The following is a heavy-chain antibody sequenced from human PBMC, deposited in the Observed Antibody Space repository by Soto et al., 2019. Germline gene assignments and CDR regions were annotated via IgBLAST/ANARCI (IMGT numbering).Heavy chain of an antibody. CDR1: GFTFSSYG. D-gene: IGHD3-22*01. CDR2: ISYDGSNK. J-gene: IGHJ6*02. CDR3: AKDHADYYDSSGYYPRGMDV. V-gene: IGHV3-30*18. Sequence: GGSLRLSCAASGFTFSSYGMHWVRQAPGKGLEWVAVISYDGSNKYYADSVKGRFTISRDNSKNTLYLQMNSLRAEDTAVYYCAKDHADYYDSSGYYPRGMDVWGQGTTVTVSS.